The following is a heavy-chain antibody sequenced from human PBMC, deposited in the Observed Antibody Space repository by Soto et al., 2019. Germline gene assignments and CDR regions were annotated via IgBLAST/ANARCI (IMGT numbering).Heavy chain of an antibody. CDR3: STGGYFLDY. CDR2: IKSKSDGETT. J-gene: IGHJ4*02. D-gene: IGHD3-16*01. Sequence: EEQLVESGGGLVKPGGSLRLSCAASGFTFSNAWMNWVRQAPGKGLEWVGRIKSKSDGETTDYAAPVKGRFTISRDDSKNTVYLKMNAPKTEDTAVYYCSTGGYFLDYWGQGTLVPVSS. CDR1: GFTFSNAW. V-gene: IGHV3-15*01.